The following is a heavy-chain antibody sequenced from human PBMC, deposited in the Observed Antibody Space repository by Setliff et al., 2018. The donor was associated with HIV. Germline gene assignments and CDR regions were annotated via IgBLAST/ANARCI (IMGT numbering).Heavy chain of an antibody. CDR3: AKGSYYYDSSGYWANYYGMDV. Sequence: PGGSLRLSCAASGFSLSSYEMHWLRQAPGKGLEWVALIWFDGTKQFYTDSAKGRFTISRDNSKNTLYLQMNSLRAEDTAVYYCAKGSYYYDSSGYWANYYGMDVWGQGTTVTVSS. CDR2: IWFDGTKQ. CDR1: GFSLSSYE. J-gene: IGHJ6*02. V-gene: IGHV3-33*06. D-gene: IGHD3-22*01.